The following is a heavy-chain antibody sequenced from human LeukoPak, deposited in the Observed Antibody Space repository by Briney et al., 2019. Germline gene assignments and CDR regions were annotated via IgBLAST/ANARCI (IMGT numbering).Heavy chain of an antibody. CDR2: IYSGGST. CDR3: ARVGRSFGSRTYYYDSSGYWYYFDY. J-gene: IGHJ4*02. V-gene: IGHV3-66*02. D-gene: IGHD3-22*01. Sequence: GGSLRLSCAASGFTVSSNYMSWVRQAPGEGLEWVSVIYSGGSTYYADSVKGRFTISRDNSKNTLYLQMNSLRAEDTAVYYCARVGRSFGSRTYYYDSSGYWYYFDYWGQGTLVTVSS. CDR1: GFTVSSNY.